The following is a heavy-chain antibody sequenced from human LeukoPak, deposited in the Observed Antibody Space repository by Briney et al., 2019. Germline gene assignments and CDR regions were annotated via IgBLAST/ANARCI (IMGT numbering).Heavy chain of an antibody. V-gene: IGHV1-18*01. CDR1: GYTFSIYG. J-gene: IGHJ4*02. Sequence: ASVRVSCKASGYTFSIYGISWVRQAPGQGLEWMGWISAYNGNTNYAQKLQGRVTMTTDTSTSTAYMELRSLRSDDTAVYYCATFGGGYSLAYFDYWGQGTLVTVSS. CDR2: ISAYNGNT. D-gene: IGHD5-24*01. CDR3: ATFGGGYSLAYFDY.